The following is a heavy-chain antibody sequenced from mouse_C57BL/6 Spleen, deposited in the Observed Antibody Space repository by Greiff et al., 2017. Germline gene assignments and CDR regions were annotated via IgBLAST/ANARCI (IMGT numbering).Heavy chain of an antibody. D-gene: IGHD4-1*01. CDR3: ARGANWEYYFDY. Sequence: EVKLKESGPVLVKPGASVKMSCKASGYTFTDYYMNWVKQSHGKSLEWIGVINPYNGGTSYNQKFKGKATLTVDKSSSTAYMELNSLTSDDSAVYYCARGANWEYYFDYWGQGTTLTVSS. V-gene: IGHV1-19*01. CDR1: GYTFTDYY. CDR2: INPYNGGT. J-gene: IGHJ2*01.